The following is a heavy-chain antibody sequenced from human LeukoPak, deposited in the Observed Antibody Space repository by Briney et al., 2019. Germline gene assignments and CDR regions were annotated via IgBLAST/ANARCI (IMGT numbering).Heavy chain of an antibody. J-gene: IGHJ3*01. CDR1: GFSFSSYA. D-gene: IGHD5-24*01. CDR3: EDGIRDEDYAYDL. V-gene: IGHV3-23*01. CDR2: VNGRGAST. Sequence: PGRSLRLSCAASGFSFSSYAMIWVRQTPGKGLDWVSSVNGRGASTFYADSVKGRFTISRDNFSNMLFLQMNSLRADDTFFFQAEDGIRDEDYAYDLWGQGTMVTVSS.